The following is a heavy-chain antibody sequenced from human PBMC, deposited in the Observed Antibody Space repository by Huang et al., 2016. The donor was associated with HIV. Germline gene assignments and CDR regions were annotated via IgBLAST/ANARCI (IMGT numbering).Heavy chain of an antibody. Sequence: EVQLVESGGGLVQPGGSLRLSCAASGFTFRSYWMSWVRQAPGKGLGWVANIKQDGNEKYYVDSVKGRFTISRDNVKNALYLQMYSLRVEDTAIYYCARGGAPYYDFWSGGHHYGMDVWGQGTTVTVSS. CDR1: GFTFRSYW. J-gene: IGHJ6*02. CDR2: IKQDGNEK. CDR3: ARGGAPYYDFWSGGHHYGMDV. D-gene: IGHD3-3*01. V-gene: IGHV3-7*04.